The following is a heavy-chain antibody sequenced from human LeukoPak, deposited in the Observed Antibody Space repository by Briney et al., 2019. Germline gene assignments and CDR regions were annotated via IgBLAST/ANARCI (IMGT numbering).Heavy chain of an antibody. Sequence: PGRSLRLSCAASGFTFYNYGIHWVRQAPGKGLEWLAVISPDGYGHYADYVKGRFTVSRDNSKNTLYLQMNSLRTDDSAMYYCTKGGGISYNPLDPWGPGTLVTVSS. CDR1: GFTFYNYG. D-gene: IGHD1-26*01. J-gene: IGHJ5*02. CDR3: TKGGGISYNPLDP. CDR2: ISPDGYG. V-gene: IGHV3-30*18.